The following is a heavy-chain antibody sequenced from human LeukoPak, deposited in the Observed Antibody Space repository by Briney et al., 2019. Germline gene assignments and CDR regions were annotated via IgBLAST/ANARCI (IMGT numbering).Heavy chain of an antibody. V-gene: IGHV3-15*01. D-gene: IGHD3-10*01. CDR1: GFTFSDAW. CDR2: LKSKTDGGTT. CDR3: TTAWVVTMVRGVIIRDY. J-gene: IGHJ4*02. Sequence: GGSLRLSCAASGFTFSDAWMSWVRQAPGKGLEWVGRLKSKTDGGTTDYAAPVKGRFTISRDDSKNTLYLQMNSLKTEDTAVYYCTTAWVVTMVRGVIIRDYWGQGTLVTVSS.